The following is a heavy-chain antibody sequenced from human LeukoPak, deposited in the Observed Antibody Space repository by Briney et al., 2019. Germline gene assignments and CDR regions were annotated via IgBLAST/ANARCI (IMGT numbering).Heavy chain of an antibody. CDR1: GFTFNTHG. D-gene: IGHD6-13*01. Sequence: PGGSLRLSCAASGFTFNTHGMNWVRQAPGKGLEWVSGIGSSGTTTYYADSLKGRFTISRDNSKNTLYLKMDSLRAEDTALYYCAKGRGGITVTGARYLDLWGRGTLVIVSS. J-gene: IGHJ2*01. CDR2: IGSSGTTT. V-gene: IGHV3-23*01. CDR3: AKGRGGITVTGARYLDL.